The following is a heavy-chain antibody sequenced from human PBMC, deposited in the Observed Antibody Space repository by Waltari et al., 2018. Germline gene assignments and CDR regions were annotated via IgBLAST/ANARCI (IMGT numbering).Heavy chain of an antibody. J-gene: IGHJ3*02. V-gene: IGHV3-23*01. CDR1: GFTVSSYA. D-gene: IGHD1-1*01. Sequence: EVQLLESGGGLVQPGGSLRLSCAAFGFTVSSYAMRWVRQAPGKGLEWVSAISGSGGSTYYADSVKGRFTISRDNSKNTLYLQMNSLRAEDTAVYYCAKDPDWNDDEAFDIWGQGTMVTVSS. CDR3: AKDPDWNDDEAFDI. CDR2: ISGSGGST.